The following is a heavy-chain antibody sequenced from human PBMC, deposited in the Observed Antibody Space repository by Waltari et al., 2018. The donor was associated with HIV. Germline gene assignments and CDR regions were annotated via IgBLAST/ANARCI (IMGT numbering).Heavy chain of an antibody. D-gene: IGHD3-3*01. J-gene: IGHJ3*02. Sequence: QVQLQASGPGLVKPSQTLSLTCSVSGGSISSGSYFWSWIRQPAGKGREWIGRMYTSGSTNYNPSLKSRVPISGEPSKNQLSLKRRSVTAADTAVYYCARERVTTFGVVIVYEGFDIWGQGTKVIVSS. V-gene: IGHV4-61*02. CDR1: GGSISSGSYF. CDR2: MYTSGST. CDR3: ARERVTTFGVVIVYEGFDI.